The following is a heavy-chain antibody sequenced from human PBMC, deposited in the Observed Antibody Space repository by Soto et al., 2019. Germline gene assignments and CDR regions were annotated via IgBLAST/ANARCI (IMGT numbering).Heavy chain of an antibody. CDR1: GFDASVNF. CDR3: VRENYYYGMDV. J-gene: IGHJ6*02. CDR2: INNAGST. Sequence: EVQLVESGGTLVQPGGSLKLSCAASGFDASVNFMTWVRQAPGKGLEWVTAINNAGSTFYADSVKGRFSISRDDSKNMLYLQMNSLRVEDTAMYYCVRENYYYGMDVWGQGTAVTVSS. V-gene: IGHV3-66*01.